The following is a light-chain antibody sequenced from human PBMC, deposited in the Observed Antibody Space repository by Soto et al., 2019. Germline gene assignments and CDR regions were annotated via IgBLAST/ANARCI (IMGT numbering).Light chain of an antibody. Sequence: EIVMTQSPATLSLSPGERAALSCRASQSINSELAWYQKKPGQPPRLLIYGASTRATGVPARFTGSESGSECTLTLSGLQSEDFAVYYCLQGHNWPLTFGQGTRLEI. V-gene: IGKV3D-15*01. J-gene: IGKJ2*01. CDR1: QSINSE. CDR3: LQGHNWPLT. CDR2: GAS.